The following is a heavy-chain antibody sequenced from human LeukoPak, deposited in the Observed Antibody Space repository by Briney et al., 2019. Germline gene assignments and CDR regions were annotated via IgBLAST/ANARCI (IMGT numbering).Heavy chain of an antibody. CDR1: GGSISSYY. J-gene: IGHJ4*02. CDR2: IYYSGST. D-gene: IGHD1-1*01. V-gene: IGHV4-59*12. Sequence: PSETLSLTCTVSGGSISSYYWSWIRQPPGKGLEWIGYIYYSGSTNYNPSLKSRVTISVDTSKNQFSLKLSSVTAADTAVYYCARGRRRPYFDYWGQGTLVTVSS. CDR3: ARGRRRPYFDY.